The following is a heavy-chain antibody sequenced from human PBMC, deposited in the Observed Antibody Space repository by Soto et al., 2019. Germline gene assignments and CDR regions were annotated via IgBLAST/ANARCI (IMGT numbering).Heavy chain of an antibody. Sequence: QVPLVQSGAEVKKPGASVKVSCKASGYTFTSYGISWVRQAPGQGLEWMGWISAYNGNTNYAQKLQGRVTMTTDTSTSTAYMELRSLRSDDTAVYYCARGGLAYCGGDCYSYYYYGMDVWGQGTTVTVSS. J-gene: IGHJ6*02. CDR3: ARGGLAYCGGDCYSYYYYGMDV. CDR2: ISAYNGNT. CDR1: GYTFTSYG. V-gene: IGHV1-18*01. D-gene: IGHD2-21*02.